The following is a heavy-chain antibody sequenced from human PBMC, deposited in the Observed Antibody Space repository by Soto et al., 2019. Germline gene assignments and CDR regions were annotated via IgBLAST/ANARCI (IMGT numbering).Heavy chain of an antibody. Sequence: CAAILVNACPSVSLRCPFSVFSLRERAIGLGWCRQPPGKALEWLALIYWDEDKSYSPIVKTRLTITKDTSKNQVALTMTNMDPVDTATYYCGHRSANSYRLCGDYLDFWGQGIRVNGSA. V-gene: IGHV2-5*02. CDR3: GHRSANSYRLCGDYLDF. CDR1: VFSLRERAIG. J-gene: IGHJ4*01. CDR2: IYWDEDK. D-gene: IGHD3-16*02.